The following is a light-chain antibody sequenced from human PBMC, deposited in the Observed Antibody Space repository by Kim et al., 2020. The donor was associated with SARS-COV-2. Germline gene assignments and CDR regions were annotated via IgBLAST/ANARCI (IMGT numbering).Light chain of an antibody. CDR3: QQYGSSLLT. CDR1: QSVSNNY. CDR2: GAS. J-gene: IGKJ4*01. Sequence: SPGKRATLSCRASQSVSNNYLAWYQQKPGQAPRLLIYGASSRATGIPDRFSGSGSGTDFTLTISRLEPEDFAVYYCQQYGSSLLTFGGGTKVDIK. V-gene: IGKV3-20*01.